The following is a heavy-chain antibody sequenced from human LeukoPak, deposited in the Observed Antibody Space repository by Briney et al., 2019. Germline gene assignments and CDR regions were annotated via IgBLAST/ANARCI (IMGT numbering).Heavy chain of an antibody. J-gene: IGHJ4*02. CDR2: INYSGIT. CDR3: ARGVAPVDY. D-gene: IGHD2-21*01. V-gene: IGHV4-39*07. Sequence: SETLSLTCTVSGGSITRSTDYWGWIRQPPGKGLEWIVSINYSGITYYNPSLKSRVTKSVDTSKNQFSLKLSSVTAADTAVYYCARGVAPVDYWGQGTLVTVSS. CDR1: GGSITRSTDY.